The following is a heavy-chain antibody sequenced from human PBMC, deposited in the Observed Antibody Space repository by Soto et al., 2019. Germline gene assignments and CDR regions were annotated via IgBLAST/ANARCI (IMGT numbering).Heavy chain of an antibody. V-gene: IGHV4-39*01. D-gene: IGHD3-3*01. J-gene: IGHJ6*03. CDR1: GGSISSSSYY. CDR3: ARRSYDFWSGYRYYYYMDV. Sequence: QLQLQESGPGLVKPSETLSLTCTVSGGSISSSSYYWGWIRQPPGKGLEWIGSIYYSGSTYYNPSLKSRVTIYVDTSKNQFSLKLSSVTAADTAVYYCARRSYDFWSGYRYYYYMDVWGKGTTVTVSS. CDR2: IYYSGST.